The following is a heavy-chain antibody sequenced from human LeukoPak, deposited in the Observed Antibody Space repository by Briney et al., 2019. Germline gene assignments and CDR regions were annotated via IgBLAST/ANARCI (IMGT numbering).Heavy chain of an antibody. J-gene: IGHJ6*03. CDR1: GFTFSSYE. Sequence: GGSLRLSCAASGFTFSSYEMNWVRQAPGKGLEWVSYISSSGSTIYYADSVKGRFTISRDNAKNSLYLQMNSLRAEDTAVYYCAAPLRPSRYYYYMDVWGKGTTVTISS. CDR2: ISSSGSTI. CDR3: AAPLRPSRYYYYMDV. V-gene: IGHV3-48*03.